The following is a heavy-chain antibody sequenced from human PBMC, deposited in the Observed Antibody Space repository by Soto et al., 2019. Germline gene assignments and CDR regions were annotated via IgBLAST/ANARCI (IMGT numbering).Heavy chain of an antibody. J-gene: IGHJ4*02. CDR3: TTVRRFDSWYVTDSFDY. D-gene: IGHD6-13*01. Sequence: GGSLRLSCAASGFTFSNAWMNWVRQAPGKGLEWVGRIKSKTDGGTTDYTAPVKGRFIISRDDSKNTLYLQMNSLKSEDTAVYYCTTVRRFDSWYVTDSFDYWGQGTLVTVSS. CDR2: IKSKTDGGTT. V-gene: IGHV3-15*07. CDR1: GFTFSNAW.